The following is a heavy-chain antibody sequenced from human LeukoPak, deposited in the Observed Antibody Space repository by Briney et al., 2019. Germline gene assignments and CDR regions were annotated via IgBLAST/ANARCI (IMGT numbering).Heavy chain of an antibody. Sequence: ASVKVSCKASGGTFSSYAISWVRQAPGQGLEWMGGIIPIFGTANYAQKFQGRVTITADESTSTAYMELSSLRSGDTAVYYCARGEYDYVWGSYYDGYYFDYWGQGTLVTVSS. CDR1: GGTFSSYA. CDR2: IIPIFGTA. D-gene: IGHD3-16*01. J-gene: IGHJ4*02. CDR3: ARGEYDYVWGSYYDGYYFDY. V-gene: IGHV1-69*13.